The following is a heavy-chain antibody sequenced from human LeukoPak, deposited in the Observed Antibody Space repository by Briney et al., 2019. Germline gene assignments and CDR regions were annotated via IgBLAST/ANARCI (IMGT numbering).Heavy chain of an antibody. J-gene: IGHJ6*03. Sequence: GGSLRLSCAASGFTVSSNYMSWVRQAPGKGLEWVSVIYSGGSTYYADSVKGRFTISRDNAKNSLYLQMNSLRAEDTAVYYCARSIAAAGTLSGYYYYYMDVWGKGTTVTVSS. CDR3: ARSIAAAGTLSGYYYYYMDV. CDR2: IYSGGST. D-gene: IGHD6-13*01. CDR1: GFTVSSNY. V-gene: IGHV3-53*01.